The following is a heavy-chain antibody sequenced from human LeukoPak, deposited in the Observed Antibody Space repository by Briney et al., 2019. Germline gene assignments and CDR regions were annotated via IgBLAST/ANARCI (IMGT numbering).Heavy chain of an antibody. CDR2: INPNTGDT. V-gene: IGHV1-2*02. J-gene: IGHJ5*02. CDR1: GYTFTGYY. Sequence: PRASVKVSCKASGYTFTGYYMHWVRQAPGQGLEWMGYINPNTGDTNYAQKFRGRVTMTRDTSISTAYMELSRLRSDDTAVYYCAREAVFDRYWFDPWGQGTLVTVSS. CDR3: AREAVFDRYWFDP. D-gene: IGHD3-3*01.